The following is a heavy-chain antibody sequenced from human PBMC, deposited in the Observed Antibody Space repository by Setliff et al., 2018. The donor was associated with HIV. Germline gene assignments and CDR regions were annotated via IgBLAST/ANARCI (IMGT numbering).Heavy chain of an antibody. V-gene: IGHV4-61*08. CDR2: LYYSGSI. CDR1: AASVGTGAYY. J-gene: IGHJ4*02. D-gene: IGHD2-8*01. Sequence: SETLSLTCNVSAASVGTGAYYWSWIRQSPGKGLEWLGYLYYSGSIDYNPSLKTRVSISIDMSKNQFSLKMSSVTAADTAVYFCARGLHTSLVFFDSWGQGILVTVSS. CDR3: ARGLHTSLVFFDS.